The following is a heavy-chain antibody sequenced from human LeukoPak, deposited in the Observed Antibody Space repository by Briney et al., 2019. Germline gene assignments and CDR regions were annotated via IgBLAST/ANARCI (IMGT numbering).Heavy chain of an antibody. CDR3: ARHAGIATVFVP. CDR2: IYYSGST. CDR1: GDSLRSSY. D-gene: IGHD6-13*01. V-gene: IGHV4-59*08. Sequence: SETLSLTCTVSGDSLRSSYWSWIRQPPGKGLEWVGYIYYSGSTDYNPSLKGRVNMSVDTSKNQVSLTLNSVTAADTAIYYCARHAGIATVFVPWGQGTLAIVSS. J-gene: IGHJ5*02.